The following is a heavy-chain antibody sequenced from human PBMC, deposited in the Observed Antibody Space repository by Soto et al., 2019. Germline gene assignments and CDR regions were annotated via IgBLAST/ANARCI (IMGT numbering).Heavy chain of an antibody. J-gene: IGHJ4*02. CDR1: GFTFSSYA. Sequence: QVQLVESGGGVVQPVRSLRLSCAASGFTFSSYAMHWVRQAPGKGLEWVAVISYDGSNKYYADSVKGRLTISRDNSKNTLYLQMNSLRAEDTAVYYCARDLIAVAGDDTDYWGQGTLVTVSS. CDR3: ARDLIAVAGDDTDY. D-gene: IGHD6-19*01. V-gene: IGHV3-30-3*01. CDR2: ISYDGSNK.